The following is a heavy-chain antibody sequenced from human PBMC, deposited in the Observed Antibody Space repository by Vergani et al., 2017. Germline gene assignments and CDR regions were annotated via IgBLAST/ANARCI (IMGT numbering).Heavy chain of an antibody. D-gene: IGHD2-8*01. Sequence: EVQLLESGGGLVQPGGSLRLSCAASGFTFSSYAMSWVRQAPGKGLEWVSAIYSGGSTYYADSVKGRFTISRDNSKNTLYLQMNSLRAEDTAVYYCARDSNLGYCTNCVCNYYGMDVWGQGTTVTVSS. V-gene: IGHV3-23*01. J-gene: IGHJ6*02. CDR2: IYSGGST. CDR1: GFTFSSYA. CDR3: ARDSNLGYCTNCVCNYYGMDV.